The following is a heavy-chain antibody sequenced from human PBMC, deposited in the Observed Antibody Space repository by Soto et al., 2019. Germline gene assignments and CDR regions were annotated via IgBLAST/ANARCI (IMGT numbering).Heavy chain of an antibody. CDR3: ASEIDYGDYGDDY. CDR2: INHSGST. CDR1: GGSFSGYY. D-gene: IGHD4-17*01. Sequence: QVQLQQWGAGLLKPSETLSLTCAVYGGSFSGYYWSWIRQPPGKGLEWIGEINHSGSTNYNPSLKRRVTISVDTSKNQFSLKLSSVTAADTAVYYCASEIDYGDYGDDYWGQGTLVTVSS. V-gene: IGHV4-34*01. J-gene: IGHJ4*02.